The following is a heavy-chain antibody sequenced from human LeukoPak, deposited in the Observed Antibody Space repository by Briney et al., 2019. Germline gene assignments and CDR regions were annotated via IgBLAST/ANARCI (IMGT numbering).Heavy chain of an antibody. J-gene: IGHJ4*02. D-gene: IGHD3-16*01. CDR1: GFTFSSYA. Sequence: GGSLRLSCAASGFTFSSYAMSWVRQAPGKGLEWVSGISWNGGSTGYADSVKGRFTISRDNAKNSLYLQMNSLRAEDTALYYCASTSHRGGYWGQGTLVTVSS. CDR2: ISWNGGST. V-gene: IGHV3-20*04. CDR3: ASTSHRGGY.